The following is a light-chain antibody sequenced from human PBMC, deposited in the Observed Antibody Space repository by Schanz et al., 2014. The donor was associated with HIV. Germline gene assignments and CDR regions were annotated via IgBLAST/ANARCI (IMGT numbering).Light chain of an antibody. CDR2: DAF. J-gene: IGKJ4*01. CDR3: QYFGNSGGT. V-gene: IGKV3-15*01. Sequence: EILMTQSPATLSVSPGERATLSCRASETINNNLAWYQHKPGQAPRLLIYDAFTRATGVPDRFSGTGSGTDFTLTISSLEPEDFAVYYCQYFGNSGGTFGGGTKVEIK. CDR1: ETINNN.